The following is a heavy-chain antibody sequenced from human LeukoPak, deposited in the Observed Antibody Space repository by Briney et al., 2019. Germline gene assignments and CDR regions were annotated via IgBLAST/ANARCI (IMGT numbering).Heavy chain of an antibody. J-gene: IGHJ4*02. V-gene: IGHV3-53*01. D-gene: IGHD3-3*01. CDR2: IYSDGST. CDR3: AKDASRYYDFWSGCDY. CDR1: GFIVNTYY. Sequence: GGSLRLSCAVSGFIVNTYYMSWVRQAPGKGLEWVSIIYSDGSTYYADSVKGRFTISRDTSKNTLFLQMNSLRAEDTAVYYCAKDASRYYDFWSGCDYWGQGTLVTVSS.